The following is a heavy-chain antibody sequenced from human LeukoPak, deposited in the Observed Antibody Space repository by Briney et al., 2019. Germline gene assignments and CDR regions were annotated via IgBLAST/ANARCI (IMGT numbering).Heavy chain of an antibody. Sequence: GGSLRLSCAASGFTFDDYGMSWVRQAPGKGLEWVGRIKSKTDGGTTDYAAPVKGRFTISRDDSKNTLYLQMNSLKTEDTAVYYCTPARGYSGYGLFDYWGQGTLVTVSS. V-gene: IGHV3-15*01. CDR2: IKSKTDGGTT. CDR1: GFTFDDYG. D-gene: IGHD5-12*01. J-gene: IGHJ4*02. CDR3: TPARGYSGYGLFDY.